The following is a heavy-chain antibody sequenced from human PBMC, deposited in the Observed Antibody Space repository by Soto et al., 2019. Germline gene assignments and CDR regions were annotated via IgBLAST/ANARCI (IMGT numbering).Heavy chain of an antibody. CDR2: IIPIFGTA. CDR1: GGTFSSYA. J-gene: IGHJ5*02. Sequence: QVQLVQSGAEVKKPGSSVKVSCKASGGTFSSYAISWVRQAPGQGLEWMGGIIPIFGTANYAQKFQGRVTIAADESTSSAYMELSRLRSEATAVYYCAREDIVVVPAATDPGWFDPWGQGTLVTVSS. D-gene: IGHD2-2*01. V-gene: IGHV1-69*01. CDR3: AREDIVVVPAATDPGWFDP.